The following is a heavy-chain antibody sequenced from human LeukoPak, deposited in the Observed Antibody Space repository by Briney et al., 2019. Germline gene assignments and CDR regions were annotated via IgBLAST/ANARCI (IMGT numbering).Heavy chain of an antibody. J-gene: IGHJ4*02. Sequence: SETLSLTCAVYGGSFSGYYWSWIRQPPGKGLEWIGEINHSGSTNYNPSLKSRVTISVDTSKNQFSLKLSSVTAADTAVYYCARDRITIFGVVIGFDYWGQGTLVTVSS. V-gene: IGHV4-34*01. CDR2: INHSGST. CDR1: GGSFSGYY. CDR3: ARDRITIFGVVIGFDY. D-gene: IGHD3-3*01.